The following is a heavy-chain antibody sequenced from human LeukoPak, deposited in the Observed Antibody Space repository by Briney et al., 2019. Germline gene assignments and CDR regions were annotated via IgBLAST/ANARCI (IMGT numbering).Heavy chain of an antibody. CDR1: GFPFSTFW. CDR3: ARDSSGWYIAFDI. V-gene: IGHV3-48*01. J-gene: IGHJ3*02. D-gene: IGHD6-19*01. CDR2: ITSSSSTI. Sequence: QPGGSLRLSCAVSGFPFSTFWMSWVRQAPGKGREWVSYITSSSSTIYYADSVKGRFTISRDNAKNSLYLQMSSLRAEDTAVYYCARDSSGWYIAFDIWGQGTMVTVSS.